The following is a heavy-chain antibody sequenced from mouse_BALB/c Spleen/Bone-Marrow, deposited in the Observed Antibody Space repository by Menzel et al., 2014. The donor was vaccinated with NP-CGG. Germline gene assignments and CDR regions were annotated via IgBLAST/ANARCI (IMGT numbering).Heavy chain of an antibody. J-gene: IGHJ4*01. CDR3: AREKYGNYYAMDY. Sequence: VQLVESGPGLVAPSQSLSIPCTVSGFSLTGYGVNWVRQPPGKGLEWLGTIWRDGSTDYNSALKSRLSISKDNSKSQVFLKMNSLQTDDTARYYCAREKYGNYYAMDYWGQGTSVTVSS. CDR2: IWRDGST. V-gene: IGHV2-6-7*01. D-gene: IGHD2-10*02. CDR1: GFSLTGYG.